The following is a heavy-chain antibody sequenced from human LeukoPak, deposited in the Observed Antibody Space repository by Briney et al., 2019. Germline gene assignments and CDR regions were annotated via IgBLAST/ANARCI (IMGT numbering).Heavy chain of an antibody. V-gene: IGHV3-48*02. Sequence: GGSLRLSCAASGFTFSTFTMNWVRQAPGKGLEWVSYITGGGSTISYADSVKGRFTISRGNAKNSLYLQMNSLRDEDTAVYFCARGDRGYFQHWGRGTLVTVSS. J-gene: IGHJ1*01. CDR3: ARGDRGYFQH. CDR1: GFTFSTFT. D-gene: IGHD1-14*01. CDR2: ITGGGSTI.